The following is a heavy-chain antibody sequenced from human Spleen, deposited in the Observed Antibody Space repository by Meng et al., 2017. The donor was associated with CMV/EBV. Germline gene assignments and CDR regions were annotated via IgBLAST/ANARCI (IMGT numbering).Heavy chain of an antibody. V-gene: IGHV4-34*01. D-gene: IGHD5-12*01. CDR3: ARDSPGGYGYFDS. J-gene: IGHJ4*02. CDR2: INHSGST. Sequence: QVTVQQLGAGLLTPSDTLSLTGAVYGGSFSGYYWSWIRKPPGKGLEWIGEINHSGSTNYCPSLKSRIAISLDTSKNQFSLNLNSVTAADAAVYYCARDSPGGYGYFDSWGQGTLVTVSS. CDR1: GGSFSGYY.